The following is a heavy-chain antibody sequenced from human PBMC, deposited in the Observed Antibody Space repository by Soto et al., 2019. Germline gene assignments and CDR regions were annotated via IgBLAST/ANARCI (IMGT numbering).Heavy chain of an antibody. CDR3: ARLGFYCSSTSCYGYYGMDV. J-gene: IGHJ6*02. CDR2: FYYSGST. Sequence: SETLSLTSTVAGGNIRSGRYSWGWIRQPPGKGLEWIGTFYYSGSTYYNPSLESRVTISVDTSKNQFSLKVSSVTAADTAVYYCARLGFYCSSTSCYGYYGMDVWAQGPTVTVSS. V-gene: IGHV4-39*01. D-gene: IGHD2-2*01. CDR1: GGNIRSGRYS.